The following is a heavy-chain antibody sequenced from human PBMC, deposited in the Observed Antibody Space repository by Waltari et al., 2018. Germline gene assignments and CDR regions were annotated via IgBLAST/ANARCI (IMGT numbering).Heavy chain of an antibody. CDR2: IYNSGTT. D-gene: IGHD3-10*01. CDR3: VRPPHCRGNTCTAL. Sequence: QVYLQESGPGLVKPSESLSLPCTVSGAPVESTSYYWGWIRQPPGKGLEWIGSIYNSGTTYYNPSLKSRVTISVDASDKQFYLTLTSVTAADTAVYFCVRPPHCRGNTCTALWGQGALVTVSS. V-gene: IGHV4-39*01. J-gene: IGHJ4*02. CDR1: GAPVESTSYY.